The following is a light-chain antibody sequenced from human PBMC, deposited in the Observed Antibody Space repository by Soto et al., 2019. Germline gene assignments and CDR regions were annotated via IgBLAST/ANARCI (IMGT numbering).Light chain of an antibody. Sequence: DIQMTQSTSTLSALVGDRVTITCRASQNIGTWLAWYQQKPGKAPKLLIYEGSTLEGGVPSRFSGSGSGTEFTLTISSLQPDDFATYYCQQYNSYLLTFGGGTKVEIQ. V-gene: IGKV1-5*01. J-gene: IGKJ4*01. CDR3: QQYNSYLLT. CDR1: QNIGTW. CDR2: EGS.